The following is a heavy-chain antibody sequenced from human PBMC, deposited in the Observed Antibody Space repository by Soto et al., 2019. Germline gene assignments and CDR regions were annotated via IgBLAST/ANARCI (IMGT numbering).Heavy chain of an antibody. CDR2: ISWNSGSI. V-gene: IGHV3-9*01. Sequence: EVQLVESGGGLVQPGRSLRLSCAASGFTFDDYAMHWVRQAPGKGLEWVSGISWNSGSIGYADSVKGRFTISRDNAKNYLYLQMNSLRAEDTALYYCAKGGSIAVAGTGGAVDYWGQGTLVTVSS. J-gene: IGHJ4*02. D-gene: IGHD6-19*01. CDR1: GFTFDDYA. CDR3: AKGGSIAVAGTGGAVDY.